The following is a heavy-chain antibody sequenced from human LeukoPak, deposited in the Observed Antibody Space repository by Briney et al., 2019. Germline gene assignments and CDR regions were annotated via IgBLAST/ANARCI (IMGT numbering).Heavy chain of an antibody. CDR1: EFTFSTYA. Sequence: GGSLRLSCAASEFTFSTYAMSRVRQAPGKGLEWLSAISANGGSTYYADSVKGRFTISRDNSKNTSYLQMNSLRAEDTAVYYCARSKYTSGWYDYWGQGTLVTVSS. CDR3: ARSKYTSGWYDY. D-gene: IGHD6-19*01. J-gene: IGHJ4*02. CDR2: ISANGGST. V-gene: IGHV3-23*01.